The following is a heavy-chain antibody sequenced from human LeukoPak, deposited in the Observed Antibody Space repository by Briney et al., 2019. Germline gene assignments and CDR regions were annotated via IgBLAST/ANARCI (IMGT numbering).Heavy chain of an antibody. Sequence: PSETLSLTCAVYGESFGGYYWSWVRQPPGKGLEWIGEIHYRGTTNYNPSLKSRVTVSADTSRNQFSLNLTSVTAADTAVYYCATLIVGTTYFDHWGQGSLVTVSS. J-gene: IGHJ4*02. D-gene: IGHD1-26*01. CDR3: ATLIVGTTYFDH. CDR2: IHYRGTT. CDR1: GESFGGYY. V-gene: IGHV4-34*01.